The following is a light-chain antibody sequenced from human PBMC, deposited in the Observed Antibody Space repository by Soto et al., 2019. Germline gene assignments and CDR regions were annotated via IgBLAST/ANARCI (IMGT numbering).Light chain of an antibody. V-gene: IGLV1-51*02. J-gene: IGLJ1*01. CDR2: ENN. Sequence: QSVLTQPPSVSAAPGQKVTISCSGSSSNIGNNYVSWYQQLPGTAPKLLIYENNKRPSGIPDRFSGSKSGTSATLGITGLQTGDEADYYCGTWGDVFGTGTKLTVL. CDR1: SSNIGNNY. CDR3: GTWGDV.